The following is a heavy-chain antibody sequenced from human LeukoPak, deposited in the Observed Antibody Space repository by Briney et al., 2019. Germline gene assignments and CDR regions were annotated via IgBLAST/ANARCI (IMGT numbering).Heavy chain of an antibody. Sequence: GESLKISCKGSGYSFTTYWIAWVRQMPGKGLEWMGIICPGDSDTRYSPSFQGQVTISVDKSISTAYLQWSSLKASDTAIYYCARQSGSTAWFDPWGQGTLVTVSS. CDR1: GYSFTTYW. D-gene: IGHD5-12*01. V-gene: IGHV5-51*01. CDR3: ARQSGSTAWFDP. J-gene: IGHJ5*02. CDR2: ICPGDSDT.